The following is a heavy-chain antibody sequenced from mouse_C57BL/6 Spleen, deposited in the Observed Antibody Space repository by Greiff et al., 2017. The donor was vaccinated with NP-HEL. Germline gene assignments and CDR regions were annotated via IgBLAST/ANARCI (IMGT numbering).Heavy chain of an antibody. CDR2: ISDGGSYT. J-gene: IGHJ4*01. D-gene: IGHD2-4*01. CDR3: ARERDYGYAMDY. CDR1: GFTFSSYA. Sequence: DVMLVESGGGLVKPGGSLKLSCAASGFTFSSYAMSWVRQTPEKRLEWVATISDGGSYTYYPDNVKGRFTISRYNAKNNLYLQMSHLKSEDTAMYYCARERDYGYAMDYWGQGTSVTVSS. V-gene: IGHV5-4*01.